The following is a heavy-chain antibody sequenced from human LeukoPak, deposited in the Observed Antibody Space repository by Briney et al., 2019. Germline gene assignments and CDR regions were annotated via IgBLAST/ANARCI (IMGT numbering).Heavy chain of an antibody. CDR3: ARGVPDYGILTGGFDY. CDR1: GGSFSGYY. D-gene: IGHD3-9*01. CDR2: INHSGST. Sequence: SETLSLTCAVYGGSFSGYYWSWIRQPPGKGLEWIGEINHSGSTNYNPSLKSRVTISVDTSKNQFSLKLSSVTAADTAVYYCARGVPDYGILTGGFDYWGQGTLVTVSS. V-gene: IGHV4-34*01. J-gene: IGHJ4*02.